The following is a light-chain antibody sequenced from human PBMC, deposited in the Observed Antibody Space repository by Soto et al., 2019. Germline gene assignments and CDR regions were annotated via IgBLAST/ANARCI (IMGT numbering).Light chain of an antibody. CDR1: QSISNY. V-gene: IGKV1-39*01. CDR3: QQSYGTPLT. Sequence: DMEMTQSPSSLSAFVGDRVTITCRASQSISNYLNWYQHKPGKVPKLLIYAASSLQSGVPTRFSGSGSGTDFTLTINSLQPEDCATYYCQQSYGTPLTFGGGTKSEIK. J-gene: IGKJ4*02. CDR2: AAS.